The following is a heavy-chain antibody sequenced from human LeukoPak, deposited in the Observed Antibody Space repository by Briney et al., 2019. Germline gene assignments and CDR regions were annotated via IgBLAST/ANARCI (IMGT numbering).Heavy chain of an antibody. J-gene: IGHJ6*02. D-gene: IGHD4-11*01. Sequence: ASVKVSCKASGYTFTSYGISWVRQAPGQGLEWMGWINAYNGNTNYAQKLQGRVTMTTDTSTSTAYMELRSLRSDDTAVYYCARSTVTRSPYYGMDVWGQGTTVTVSS. V-gene: IGHV1-18*01. CDR2: INAYNGNT. CDR3: ARSTVTRSPYYGMDV. CDR1: GYTFTSYG.